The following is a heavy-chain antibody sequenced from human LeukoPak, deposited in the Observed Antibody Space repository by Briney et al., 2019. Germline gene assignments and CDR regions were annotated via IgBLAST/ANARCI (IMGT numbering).Heavy chain of an antibody. CDR3: ARVGSGWYDFDY. CDR2: IYSGSSST. J-gene: IGHJ4*02. D-gene: IGHD6-19*01. Sequence: GGSLRLSCAASGFIFSSYGMHWVRQAPGKGLEWVSVIYSGSSSTYYTDSVKGRFTISRHNSKNTLYLQMNSLRAEDTAVYYCARVGSGWYDFDYWGQGTLVTVSS. V-gene: IGHV3-NL1*01. CDR1: GFIFSSYG.